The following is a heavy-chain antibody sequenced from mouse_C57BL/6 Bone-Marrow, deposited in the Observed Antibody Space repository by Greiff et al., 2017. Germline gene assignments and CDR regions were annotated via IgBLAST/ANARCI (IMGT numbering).Heavy chain of an antibody. CDR3: ARGIYYGYAWFAY. CDR1: GYSFTGYY. CDR2: INPSTGGT. D-gene: IGHD2-2*01. V-gene: IGHV1-42*01. J-gene: IGHJ3*01. Sequence: EVKLQESGPELVKPGASVKISCKASGYSFTGYYMNWVKQSPEKSLEWIGEINPSTGGTTYNQKFKAKATLTVDKSSSTAYMQLTSLTSEYSAVYYCARGIYYGYAWFAYWGQGTLFTVSA.